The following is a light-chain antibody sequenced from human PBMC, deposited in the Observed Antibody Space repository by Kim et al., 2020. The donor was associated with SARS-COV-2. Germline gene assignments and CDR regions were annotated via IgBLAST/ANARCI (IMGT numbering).Light chain of an antibody. CDR2: QGS. J-gene: IGLJ2*01. CDR3: QAWDSSTVV. Sequence: SVSPGQTASITCSGDKLGDKYACWYQQKPGPSPVLVIYQGSKRPSGIPEGFSGSNSGNPATLTISGTQGMDEGDYYCQAWDSSTVVFGGGTQLTVL. V-gene: IGLV3-1*01. CDR1: KLGDKY.